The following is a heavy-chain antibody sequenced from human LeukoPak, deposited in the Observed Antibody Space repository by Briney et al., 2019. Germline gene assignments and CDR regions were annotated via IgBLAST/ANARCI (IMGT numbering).Heavy chain of an antibody. D-gene: IGHD3-10*01. V-gene: IGHV4-34*01. CDR2: INHSGST. CDR1: GGSFSGYY. J-gene: IGHJ4*02. CDR3: AREWVNGHGSGSYFDY. Sequence: SETLSLTCAVYGGSFSGYYWSWIRQPPGKGLEWIGEINHSGSTNYNPSLKSRVTISVDTSKNQFSLKLSSVTAADTAVYYRAREWVNGHGSGSYFDYWGQGTLVTVSS.